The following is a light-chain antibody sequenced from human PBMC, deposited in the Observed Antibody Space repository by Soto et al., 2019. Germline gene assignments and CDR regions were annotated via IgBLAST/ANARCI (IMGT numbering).Light chain of an antibody. J-gene: IGLJ2*01. V-gene: IGLV2-14*01. CDR3: SSYTSSYTVI. Sequence: QSALTQPASVSGSPGQSITISCTGTSSDVGRYNYVSWYQLHPGEVPKLMIYEVTNRPSGVSNRFSGSKSGNTASLTISGLQTEDEADYYCSSYTSSYTVIFGGGTKVTVL. CDR1: SSDVGRYNY. CDR2: EVT.